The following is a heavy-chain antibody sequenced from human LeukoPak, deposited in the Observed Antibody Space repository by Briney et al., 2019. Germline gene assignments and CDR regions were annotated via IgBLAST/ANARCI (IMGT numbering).Heavy chain of an antibody. CDR1: GGSISSSSYY. Sequence: SETLSLTCTVSGGSISSSSYYWGWIRQPPGKGLEWIGRIYYSGSTYYNPSLNTRVTISLDTSKTPSCLKLSSVTAADTAVYYCARHEVVIMAIVVVPDARPSNWFAPWGQGTLVTVSS. V-gene: IGHV4-39*01. D-gene: IGHD2-2*03. CDR3: ARHEVVIMAIVVVPDARPSNWFAP. J-gene: IGHJ5*02. CDR2: IYYSGST.